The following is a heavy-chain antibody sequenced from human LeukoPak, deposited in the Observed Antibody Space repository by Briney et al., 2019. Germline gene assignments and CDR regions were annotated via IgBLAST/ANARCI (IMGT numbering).Heavy chain of an antibody. J-gene: IGHJ4*02. CDR3: ATVRDGSGSYLGVDFDY. D-gene: IGHD3-10*01. V-gene: IGHV1-24*01. CDR1: GYTPTELS. CDR2: FDPEDGET. Sequence: GAXVKVSCKVSGYTPTELSMHWVRQAPGKGLEWMGGFDPEDGETIYAQKFQGRVTMTEDTSTDTAYMELSSLRSEDTAVYYCATVRDGSGSYLGVDFDYWGQGTLVTVSS.